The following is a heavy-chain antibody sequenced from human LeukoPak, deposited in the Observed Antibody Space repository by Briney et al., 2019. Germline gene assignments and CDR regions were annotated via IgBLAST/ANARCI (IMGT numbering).Heavy chain of an antibody. Sequence: SETLSLTCTVSGGSISSYYWSWIRQPAGKGLEWIGRIYYSGSTNYNPSLKSRVTISVDTSKNQFSLKLSSVTAADTAVYYCARRYLSFDAFDIWGQGTMVTVSS. CDR1: GGSISSYY. D-gene: IGHD1-1*01. CDR3: ARRYLSFDAFDI. V-gene: IGHV4-59*08. J-gene: IGHJ3*02. CDR2: IYYSGST.